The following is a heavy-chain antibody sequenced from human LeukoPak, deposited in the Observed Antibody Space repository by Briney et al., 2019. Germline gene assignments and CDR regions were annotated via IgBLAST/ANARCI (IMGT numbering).Heavy chain of an antibody. D-gene: IGHD2-2*01. CDR1: GFTFSSYA. CDR2: ISYDGSNK. Sequence: GRSLRLSCAASGFTFSSYAMHWVRQAPGKGLEWVAVISYDGSNKYYADSMKGRFTISRDNSKNTLYLQMNSLRAEDTAVYYCARYCSSTSCRHFDYWGQGTLVTVSS. V-gene: IGHV3-30-3*01. CDR3: ARYCSSTSCRHFDY. J-gene: IGHJ4*02.